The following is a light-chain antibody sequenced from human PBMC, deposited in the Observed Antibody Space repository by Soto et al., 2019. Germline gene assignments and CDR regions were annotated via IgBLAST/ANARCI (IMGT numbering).Light chain of an antibody. Sequence: QSALTQPASVSGSPGQSTTISCTGTSSDVGGYNEVSWYQQRPGKASKLMIYDVTNRPSGVSNRFSGSKSGNTASLTISGLQAEDEAYYYCSSHAAGSTRIFGGGTQLTVL. J-gene: IGLJ2*01. CDR2: DVT. V-gene: IGLV2-14*03. CDR3: SSHAAGSTRI. CDR1: SSDVGGYNE.